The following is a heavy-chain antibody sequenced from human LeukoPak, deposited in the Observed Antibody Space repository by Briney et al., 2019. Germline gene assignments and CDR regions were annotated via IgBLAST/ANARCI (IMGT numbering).Heavy chain of an antibody. J-gene: IGHJ4*02. V-gene: IGHV3-21*01. CDR3: ARESSGWLQLFDY. CDR1: GFTFSSYS. Sequence: GGSLRLSCAASGFTFSSYSMNWVRQAPGKGLEWVSSISSSSSYIYYADSVKGRFTISRDNAKNSLFLQMNSLRAEDTAVYYCARESSGWLQLFDYWGQGTLVTVSS. D-gene: IGHD5-24*01. CDR2: ISSSSSYI.